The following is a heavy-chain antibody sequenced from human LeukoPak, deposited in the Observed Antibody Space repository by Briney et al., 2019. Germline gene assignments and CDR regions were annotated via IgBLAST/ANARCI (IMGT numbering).Heavy chain of an antibody. CDR3: ARGGYYYPFDY. V-gene: IGHV3-23*01. CDR1: GLTFSSYA. D-gene: IGHD3-22*01. J-gene: IGHJ4*02. CDR2: ISGSGGST. Sequence: GGSLRLSCAASGLTFSSYAMSWVRQAPGKGLEWVSAISGSGGSTYYADSVKGRFTISRDNSKNTLYLQMNSLRAEDTAVYYCARGGYYYPFDYWGQGTLVTVSS.